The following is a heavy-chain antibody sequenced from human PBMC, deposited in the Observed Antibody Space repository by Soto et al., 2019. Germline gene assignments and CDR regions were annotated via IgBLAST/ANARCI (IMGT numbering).Heavy chain of an antibody. CDR2: ILPMLDIT. J-gene: IGHJ3*02. V-gene: IGHV1-69*02. CDR1: GGTFSTYT. Sequence: QVQLVQSGAEVKKPGSSVKVSCKASGGTFSTYTIIGVRQAPGQGLEWMGRILPMLDITNSAQRFQGRVTITADKSTHTAYLELSSLRSETTAVYYCTLGSWSAETFDIWGRGTMVTVSS. CDR3: TLGSWSAETFDI. D-gene: IGHD6-13*01.